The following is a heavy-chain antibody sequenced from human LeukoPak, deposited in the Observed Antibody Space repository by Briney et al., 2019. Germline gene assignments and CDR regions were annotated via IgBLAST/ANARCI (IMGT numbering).Heavy chain of an antibody. J-gene: IGHJ4*02. D-gene: IGHD6-13*01. V-gene: IGHV4-59*01. CDR3: ARERWQQGIDY. Sequence: SETLSLTCTVSGGSISSYYWSWIRQPPGKGLEWIGYIYYSGSTNYNPSLKSRVTISVDTSKNQFSLKLSSVTAADTAVYYCARERWQQGIDYWGQGTLVTVSS. CDR1: GGSISSYY. CDR2: IYYSGST.